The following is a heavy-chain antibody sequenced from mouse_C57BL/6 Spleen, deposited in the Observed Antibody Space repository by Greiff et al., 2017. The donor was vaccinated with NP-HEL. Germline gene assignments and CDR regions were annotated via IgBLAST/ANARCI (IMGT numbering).Heavy chain of an antibody. Sequence: QVQLQQSGPELVKPGASVKISCKASGYAFSSSWMNWVKQRPGKGLEWIGRIYPGDGDTNYNGKFKGKATLTADKSSSTSYMQLSSLTSEDSAVYFCARGITPDVWGTGTTVTVSS. D-gene: IGHD1-1*01. CDR2: IYPGDGDT. CDR1: GYAFSSSW. J-gene: IGHJ1*03. V-gene: IGHV1-82*01. CDR3: ARGITPDV.